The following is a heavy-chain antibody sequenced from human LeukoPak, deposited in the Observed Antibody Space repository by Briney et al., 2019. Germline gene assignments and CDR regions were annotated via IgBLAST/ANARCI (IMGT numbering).Heavy chain of an antibody. CDR3: ARELRGNHQTDAFDI. D-gene: IGHD2-2*01. V-gene: IGHV3-74*01. J-gene: IGHJ3*02. CDR2: ISGDESYT. Sequence: GGSLRLSCAASGFTVSSNYMSWVRQAPGKGLVWVSRISGDESYTNYADSAKGRFTISRDNAKNTLYLQMNSLRAEDTAVYFCARELRGNHQTDAFDIWGQGAMVTVSS. CDR1: GFTVSSNY.